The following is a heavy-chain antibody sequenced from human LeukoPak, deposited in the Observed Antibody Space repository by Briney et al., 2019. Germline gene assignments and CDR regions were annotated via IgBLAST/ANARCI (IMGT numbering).Heavy chain of an antibody. V-gene: IGHV3-7*05. Sequence: GGPLRLSCAASGFTYSSYWMSWVPQAPGKGLEGLANINRGGGGKYYVDSVKGRFTISRDNSKNPLYLQMNTLRAEDTAVYYCARDRRDSSKWYVFDYWGQGTLVTVSS. J-gene: IGHJ4*02. CDR1: GFTYSSYW. CDR2: INRGGGGK. D-gene: IGHD6-13*01. CDR3: ARDRRDSSKWYVFDY.